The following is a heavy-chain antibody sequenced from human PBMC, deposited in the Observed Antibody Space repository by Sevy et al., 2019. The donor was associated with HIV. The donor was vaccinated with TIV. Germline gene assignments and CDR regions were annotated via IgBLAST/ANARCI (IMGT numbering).Heavy chain of an antibody. CDR2: IWYDGTIK. Sequence: GGSLRLSCAASGFTFSNYVTHWVRQAPGKGLEWVAPIWYDGTIKYYADSVKGRFTISRDNSKDTLFLQMNSLTPEDTAVYYCARGGGYCGGDCYSFDYWGQGALVTVSS. D-gene: IGHD2-21*02. J-gene: IGHJ4*02. V-gene: IGHV3-33*08. CDR1: GFTFSNYV. CDR3: ARGGGYCGGDCYSFDY.